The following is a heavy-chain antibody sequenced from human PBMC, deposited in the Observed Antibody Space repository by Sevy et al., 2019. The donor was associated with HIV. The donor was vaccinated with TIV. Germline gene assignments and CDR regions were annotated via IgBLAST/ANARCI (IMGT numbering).Heavy chain of an antibody. CDR3: AKGLSRQLED. CDR1: GFTFSSYA. CDR2: VRASGGST. D-gene: IGHD1-1*01. V-gene: IGHV3-23*01. Sequence: GGSLRLSCAASGFTFSSYAMSWVRLAPGKGLEWVSAVRASGGSTYYADSVKGRFTTSRDKSKNTLYLQMNSLRAEDTAVYYCAKGLSRQLEDWGQGTLVTVSS. J-gene: IGHJ4*02.